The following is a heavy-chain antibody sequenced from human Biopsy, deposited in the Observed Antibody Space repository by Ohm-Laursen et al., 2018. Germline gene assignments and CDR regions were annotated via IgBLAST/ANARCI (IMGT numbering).Heavy chain of an antibody. V-gene: IGHV1-2*02. CDR1: GYTFTGHS. CDR3: ALQSVAQMKNFDY. CDR2: ISPKSGGT. Sequence: ASVKVSCKASGYTFTGHSIHWVRQAPGQGLEWMGWISPKSGGTNYAQKFQGNITMTKNTSMSTAYMEISRLRSDDTAVYYCALQSVAQMKNFDYWGQGTLVTVSS. D-gene: IGHD6-19*01. J-gene: IGHJ4*02.